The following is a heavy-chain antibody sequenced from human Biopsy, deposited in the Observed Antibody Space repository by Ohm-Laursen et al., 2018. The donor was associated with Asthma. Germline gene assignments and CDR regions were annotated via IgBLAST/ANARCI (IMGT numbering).Heavy chain of an antibody. CDR1: GGSFSGHY. CDR2: IIHSGNT. CDR3: ARGGYCSGGDCYLRRPSYPVSYFDL. D-gene: IGHD2-15*01. Sequence: GTLSLTCAVYGGSFSGHYWTWIRQPPGKGLEWIGEIIHSGNTKYNRSLKSRLPLSVDTPKNQFSLKLSSVTAADTAVYYCARGGYCSGGDCYLRRPSYPVSYFDLWGRGTLVTVSS. V-gene: IGHV4-34*01. J-gene: IGHJ2*01.